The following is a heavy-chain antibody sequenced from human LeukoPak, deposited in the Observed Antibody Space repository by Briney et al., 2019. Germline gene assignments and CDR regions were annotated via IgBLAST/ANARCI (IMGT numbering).Heavy chain of an antibody. CDR2: VYYNGNT. D-gene: IGHD6-13*01. CDR1: GGSLGTFY. Sequence: SETLSLTCTVSGGSLGTFYWSWIRQPPGKRLEWIGDVYYNGNTNYNPSLKSRVTISVYTSKNQFSLKMTSVTAADTAVYYCARQVAATASVGYWGQGTLVTVSS. CDR3: ARQVAATASVGY. J-gene: IGHJ4*02. V-gene: IGHV4-59*08.